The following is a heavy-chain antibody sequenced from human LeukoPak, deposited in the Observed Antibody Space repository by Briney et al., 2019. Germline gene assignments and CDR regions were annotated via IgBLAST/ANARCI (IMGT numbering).Heavy chain of an antibody. CDR2: INPNSGGT. CDR3: ARVEAMVNYFDY. Sequence: ASVKVSCKASGYSFTGYYMHWVRQAPGQGLEWMGWINPNSGGTKYAQKFQGRVTKTRDTSISTSYMELSRLRSDDTAVYYCARVEAMVNYFDYWGQGTLVTVSS. V-gene: IGHV1-2*02. CDR1: GYSFTGYY. J-gene: IGHJ4*02. D-gene: IGHD5-18*01.